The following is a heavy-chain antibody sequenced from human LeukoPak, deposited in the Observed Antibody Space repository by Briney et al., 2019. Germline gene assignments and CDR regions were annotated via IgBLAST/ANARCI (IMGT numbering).Heavy chain of an antibody. CDR1: GYTFTGYY. Sequence: ASVKVSCKASGYTFTGYYMHWVRQAPGQGLEWMGWINPNSGDTKYAQKFQGRVTMTRDTSISTAYMELSRLTSDDTAVYYCARASVQVEMANDYWGQGTLVTVSS. CDR2: INPNSGDT. D-gene: IGHD5-24*01. J-gene: IGHJ4*02. V-gene: IGHV1-2*02. CDR3: ARASVQVEMANDY.